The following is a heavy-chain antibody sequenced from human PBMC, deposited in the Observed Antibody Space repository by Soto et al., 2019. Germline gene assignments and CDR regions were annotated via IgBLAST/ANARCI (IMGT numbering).Heavy chain of an antibody. CDR2: ISWNSGSI. J-gene: IGHJ6*02. D-gene: IGHD5-12*01. Sequence: PGGYLRLSCAASGFTFDDYAMHWVRQAPGKGLEWVSGISWNSGSIGYADSVKGRFTISRDNAKNSLYLQMNSLRAEDTALYYCAQVGDIVATADVKGVCGQATTVT. V-gene: IGHV3-9*01. CDR1: GFTFDDYA. CDR3: AQVGDIVATADVKGV.